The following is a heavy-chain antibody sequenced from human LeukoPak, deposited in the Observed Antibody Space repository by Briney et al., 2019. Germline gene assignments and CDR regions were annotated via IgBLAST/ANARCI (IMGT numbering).Heavy chain of an antibody. CDR3: ARASEQLVLAY. CDR2: IYYSGST. J-gene: IGHJ4*02. D-gene: IGHD6-6*01. Sequence: SETLSLTCTVSGGSISSSSYYWGWIRQPPGKGLEWIGSIYYSGSTYYNPSLKSRVTISVDTSKNQFSLKLSYVTAADTAVYYCARASEQLVLAYWGQGTLVTVSS. V-gene: IGHV4-39*01. CDR1: GGSISSSSYY.